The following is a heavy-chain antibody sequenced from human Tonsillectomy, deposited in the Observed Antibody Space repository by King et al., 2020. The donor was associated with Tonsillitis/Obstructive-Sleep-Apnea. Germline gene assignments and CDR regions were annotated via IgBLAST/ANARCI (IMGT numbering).Heavy chain of an antibody. CDR2: IYYSGST. CDR1: GGSISSSSYY. D-gene: IGHD3-22*01. J-gene: IGHJ4*02. V-gene: IGHV4-39*01. CDR3: AGHSDSSGYYYFDY. Sequence: QLQESGPGLVKPSETLSLTCTVSGGSISSSSYYWGWIRQPPGKGLEWIGSIYYSGSTYYNPSLKSRVTISVDTSKNQFSLKLSSVTAADTAVYYCAGHSDSSGYYYFDYWGQGTLVTVSS.